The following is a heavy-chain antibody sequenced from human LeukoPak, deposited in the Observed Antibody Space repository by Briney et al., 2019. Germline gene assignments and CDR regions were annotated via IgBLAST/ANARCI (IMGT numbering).Heavy chain of an antibody. D-gene: IGHD4-17*01. CDR2: IIPILGIA. J-gene: IGHJ4*02. V-gene: IGHV1-69*04. CDR3: ARESELYGDRDFDY. Sequence: SVKVSCKASGGTFSSYAISWVRQAPGQGLEWMGRIIPILGIANYAQKFQGRVTITADKSTSTAYMELSSLRSEDTAVYYCARESELYGDRDFDYWGQGTLVTVSS. CDR1: GGTFSSYA.